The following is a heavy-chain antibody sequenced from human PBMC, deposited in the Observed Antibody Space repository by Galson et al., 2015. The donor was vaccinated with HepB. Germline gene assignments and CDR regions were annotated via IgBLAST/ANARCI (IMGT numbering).Heavy chain of an antibody. J-gene: IGHJ4*02. CDR2: ISGRGSAT. Sequence: ASGFTFKSYTMTWVRQAPGKGLEWVSSISGRGSATYYADPVRGRFTISRDQSNSTLYLQMSSLRAEDTAIYYCAKSGQSGYYYFDSWGQGTLIIVSS. CDR1: GFTFKSYT. V-gene: IGHV3-23*01. CDR3: AKSGQSGYYYFDS. D-gene: IGHD3-3*01.